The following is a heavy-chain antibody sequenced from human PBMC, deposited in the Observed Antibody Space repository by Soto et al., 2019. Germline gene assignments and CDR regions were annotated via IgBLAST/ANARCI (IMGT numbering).Heavy chain of an antibody. Sequence: QVQLVESGGGVVQPGRSLRLSCATSGIIFSSFVMQWVRQAPGKGLEWVALLTKDGSSAYYTDSVKGRFTITRDNSQNTLYLQMNSLRAEDTAVYYCARDLPLSESYPYYFDHWGQGTLVTVSS. CDR1: GIIFSSFV. D-gene: IGHD1-26*01. V-gene: IGHV3-30-3*01. CDR2: LTKDGSSA. CDR3: ARDLPLSESYPYYFDH. J-gene: IGHJ4*02.